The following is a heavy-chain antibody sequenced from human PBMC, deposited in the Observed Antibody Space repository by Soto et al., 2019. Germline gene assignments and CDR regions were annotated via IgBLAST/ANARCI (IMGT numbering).Heavy chain of an antibody. CDR3: ARGSDPIHAFDI. Sequence: GGSLRLSCAASGFTVSSNYMSWVRQAPGKGLEWVSVIYSGGSTYYADSVKGRFTISRDNSKNTVYLQMNSLRAEDTAVYYCARGSDPIHAFDIWGQGTMVTVSS. CDR1: GFTVSSNY. J-gene: IGHJ3*02. CDR2: IYSGGST. V-gene: IGHV3-53*01. D-gene: IGHD3-3*01.